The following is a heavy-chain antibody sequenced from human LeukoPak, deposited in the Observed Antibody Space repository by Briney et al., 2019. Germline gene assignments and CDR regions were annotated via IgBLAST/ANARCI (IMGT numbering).Heavy chain of an antibody. CDR3: AKGMVLRYFEVRTDDAFDI. V-gene: IGHV3-30*18. D-gene: IGHD3-9*01. CDR1: GFTFSSYA. J-gene: IGHJ3*02. CDR2: ISYDGSNK. Sequence: PGGSLRLSCAASGFTFSSYAMSWVRQAPGKGLEWVAVISYDGSNKYYADSVKGRFTISRDNSKNTLYLQMNSLRAEDTAVYYCAKGMVLRYFEVRTDDAFDIWGQGTMVTVSS.